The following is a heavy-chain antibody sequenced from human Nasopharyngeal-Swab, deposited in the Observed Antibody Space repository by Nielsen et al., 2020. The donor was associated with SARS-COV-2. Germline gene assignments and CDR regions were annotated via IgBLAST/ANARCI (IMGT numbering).Heavy chain of an antibody. D-gene: IGHD6-6*01. Sequence: PGKGLEWIGYIYYSGSTNYNPPLKSRVTISVDTSKNQFSLKLSSVTAADTAVYYCARGRGVAARRDYYYYGMDVWGQGTTVTVSS. J-gene: IGHJ6*02. CDR2: IYYSGST. CDR3: ARGRGVAARRDYYYYGMDV. V-gene: IGHV4-59*13.